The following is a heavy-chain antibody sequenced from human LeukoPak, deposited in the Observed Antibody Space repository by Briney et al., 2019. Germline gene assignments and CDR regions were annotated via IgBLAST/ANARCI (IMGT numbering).Heavy chain of an antibody. CDR2: IKQDGSEK. Sequence: GGSRRLSCAASGFTFISYWMSWFRQAPGKGLEWLARIKQDGSEKYCVDSVKGRFTISRDNANNSLYLQMNSLRADDTAVYYCARDIGLRKAAPPGWFDPWGQGALVTVSS. CDR1: GFTFISYW. CDR3: ARDIGLRKAAPPGWFDP. D-gene: IGHD6-6*01. J-gene: IGHJ5*02. V-gene: IGHV3-7*01.